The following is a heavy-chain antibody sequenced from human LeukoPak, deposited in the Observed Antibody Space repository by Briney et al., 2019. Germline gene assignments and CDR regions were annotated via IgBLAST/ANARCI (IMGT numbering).Heavy chain of an antibody. J-gene: IGHJ4*02. CDR2: IWYDGSNK. CDR1: GFTSSSYA. V-gene: IGHV3-33*01. Sequence: SGGSLRLSCAASGFTSSSYAMHWVRQAPGKGLEWVAVIWYDGSNKYYADSVKGRFTISRDNSKNTLYLQMNSLRAEDTAVYYCARGRIVDTAMVTPQFDYWGQGTLVTVSS. CDR3: ARGRIVDTAMVTPQFDY. D-gene: IGHD5-18*01.